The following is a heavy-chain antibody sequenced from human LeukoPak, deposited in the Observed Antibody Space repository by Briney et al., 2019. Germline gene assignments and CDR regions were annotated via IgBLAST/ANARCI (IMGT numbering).Heavy chain of an antibody. D-gene: IGHD6-19*01. V-gene: IGHV3-23*01. CDR2: IVGSGSTT. CDR1: GFTFSNYA. J-gene: IGHJ4*02. CDR3: AKVHSSGWLFDY. Sequence: GGSLRLSCAASGFTFSNYAMSWVRQAPGKGLEWVAGIVGSGSTTYHADSVKGRFTFSRDNSKNTLYLQMNSLRAEGTAVYYCAKVHSSGWLFDYWGQGTLVTVSS.